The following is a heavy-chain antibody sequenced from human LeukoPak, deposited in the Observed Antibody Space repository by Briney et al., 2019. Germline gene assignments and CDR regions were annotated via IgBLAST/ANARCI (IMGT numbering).Heavy chain of an antibody. CDR3: AKKVGLVSAPLYYFDF. V-gene: IGHV3-23*01. CDR2: ISGPAGSR. D-gene: IGHD2-2*01. Sequence: PGGSRRLACAAAGFTFSSYAMSWVRQAPGKGLEWVSAISGPAGSRDYADSVKGRFTISRDNSKNTLFLQMNSLRAEDTAIYYCAKKVGLVSAPLYYFDFWGQGTLVTVSS. CDR1: GFTFSSYA. J-gene: IGHJ4*02.